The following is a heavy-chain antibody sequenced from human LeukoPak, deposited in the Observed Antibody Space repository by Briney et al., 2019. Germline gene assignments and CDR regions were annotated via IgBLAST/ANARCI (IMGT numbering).Heavy chain of an antibody. V-gene: IGHV4-38-2*01. J-gene: IGHJ4*02. CDR3: ARPVTFNYYDSSGPSDY. CDR1: GYSISSGYY. D-gene: IGHD3-22*01. Sequence: AETLSLTCAVSGYSISSGYYWGWIRQPPGKGLEWIGSIYQSVSTYYNPSLKSRVTISVDTSKNKFSLKLSSVIAADTAVYYCARPVTFNYYDSSGPSDYWGQGTLVTVSS. CDR2: IYQSVST.